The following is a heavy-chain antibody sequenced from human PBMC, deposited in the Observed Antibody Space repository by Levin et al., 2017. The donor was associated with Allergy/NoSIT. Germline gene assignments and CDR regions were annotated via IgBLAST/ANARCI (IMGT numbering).Heavy chain of an antibody. CDR3: ARVPNYYDSSAYNYFLPWAFDL. CDR1: GFSLNNARVG. Sequence: SGPTLVKPTETLTLTCTVSGFSLNNARVGVTWIRQPPGKALEWLAHIFSNDRKSYSTSLKSRPTVFKDTSKSQVVPTMTSMDPVDSATYYCARVPNYYDSSAYNYFLPWAFDLWGQGTTVTVSS. CDR2: IFSNDRK. V-gene: IGHV2-26*01. J-gene: IGHJ3*01. D-gene: IGHD3-22*01.